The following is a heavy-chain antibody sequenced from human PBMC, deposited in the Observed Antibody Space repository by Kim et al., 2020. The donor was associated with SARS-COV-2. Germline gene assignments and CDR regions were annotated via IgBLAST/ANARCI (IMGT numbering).Heavy chain of an antibody. Sequence: GGSLRLSCATSGFTFSDHYMDWVRQAPGKGLEWVARIKNKVESYTTEYAASVKDRFTISRDESRRSVYLQINSLKTEDTAVYFCSRNVFWRFDSWGQGTLVTVSS. CDR2: IKNKVESYTT. D-gene: IGHD3-3*01. CDR1: GFTFSDHY. J-gene: IGHJ4*02. CDR3: SRNVFWRFDS. V-gene: IGHV3-72*01.